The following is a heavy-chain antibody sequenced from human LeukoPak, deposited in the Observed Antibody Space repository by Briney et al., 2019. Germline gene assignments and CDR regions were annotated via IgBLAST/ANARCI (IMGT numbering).Heavy chain of an antibody. CDR2: IYYSGST. J-gene: IGHJ2*01. Sequence: PSETLSLTCTVSGGSISSYYRSWIRQPPGEGLEWIGYIYYSGSTNYNPSLKSRVTISVDTSKNQFSLKLSSVTAADTAVYYCARDRVTIFGGPDHWYFDLWGRGTLVTVSS. CDR3: ARDRVTIFGGPDHWYFDL. D-gene: IGHD3-3*01. CDR1: GGSISSYY. V-gene: IGHV4-59*01.